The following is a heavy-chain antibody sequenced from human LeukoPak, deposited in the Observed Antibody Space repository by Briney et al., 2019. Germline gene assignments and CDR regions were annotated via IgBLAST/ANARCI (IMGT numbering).Heavy chain of an antibody. Sequence: ASVKVSCKASGYTFTGYYMHWVRQAPGQGLEWMGWINPNSGGTNYAQKFQGWVTMTRDTSISTAYMELSRLRSDDTAVYYCARAQYYYGSGSILDWFDPWGQGTLVTVS. CDR2: INPNSGGT. D-gene: IGHD3-10*01. CDR1: GYTFTGYY. CDR3: ARAQYYYGSGSILDWFDP. V-gene: IGHV1-2*04. J-gene: IGHJ5*02.